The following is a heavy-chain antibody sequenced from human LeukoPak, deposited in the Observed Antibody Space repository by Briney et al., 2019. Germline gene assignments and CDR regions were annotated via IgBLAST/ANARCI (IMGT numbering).Heavy chain of an antibody. J-gene: IGHJ6*02. CDR3: ARDRDYYYGMDV. Sequence: ASVKVSCKASGCTFTSYGISWVRQAPGQGLEWMGWISAYNGNTNYAQKLQGRVTMTTDTSTSTAYMELRSLRSDDTVVYYCARDRDYYYGMDVWGQGTTVTVSS. CDR2: ISAYNGNT. CDR1: GCTFTSYG. V-gene: IGHV1-18*01.